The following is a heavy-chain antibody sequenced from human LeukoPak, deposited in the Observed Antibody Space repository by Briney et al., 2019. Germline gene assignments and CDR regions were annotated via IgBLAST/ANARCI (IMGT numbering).Heavy chain of an antibody. V-gene: IGHV3-21*01. CDR2: ISSSSSYI. Sequence: GRSLRLSCAASGFTFSSYSMNWVRQAPGKGLEWVSSISSSSSYIYYADSVKGRFTISRDNAKNSLYLQMNSLRAEDTAVYYCARGRYDFWSGYYTFDYWGQGTLVTVSS. J-gene: IGHJ4*02. D-gene: IGHD3-3*01. CDR3: ARGRYDFWSGYYTFDY. CDR1: GFTFSSYS.